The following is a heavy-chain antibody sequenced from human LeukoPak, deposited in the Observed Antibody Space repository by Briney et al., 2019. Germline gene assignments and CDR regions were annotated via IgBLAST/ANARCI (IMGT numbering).Heavy chain of an antibody. J-gene: IGHJ4*02. D-gene: IGHD2-15*01. CDR2: IYYSGST. Sequence: SETLSLTCTVSGGSISSYYWSWIRQPPGKGLEWIGYIYYSGSTNYNPSLKSRVTISVDTSKNQFSLKLSSVTAADTAVYYCASSALGGQVPFDYWGQGTLVTVSS. CDR3: ASSALGGQVPFDY. CDR1: GGSISSYY. V-gene: IGHV4-59*08.